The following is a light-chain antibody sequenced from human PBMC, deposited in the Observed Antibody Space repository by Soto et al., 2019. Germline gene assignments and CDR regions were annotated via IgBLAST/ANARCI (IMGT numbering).Light chain of an antibody. CDR2: RAS. Sequence: EIVLTQSPDTLYLSPGERATLSCKAIQSVSSALLAWYRQKPGQAPRLLIYRASTRATGIPDRFTGIGSGTDSTLTISRLEPEDFALYYCQQYESSPLTCGGGTKVEIK. CDR3: QQYESSPLT. J-gene: IGKJ4*01. CDR1: QSVSSAL. V-gene: IGKV3-20*01.